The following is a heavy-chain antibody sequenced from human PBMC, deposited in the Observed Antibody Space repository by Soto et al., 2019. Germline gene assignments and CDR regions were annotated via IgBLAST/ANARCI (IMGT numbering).Heavy chain of an antibody. J-gene: IGHJ4*02. CDR2: ITNSGDHT. D-gene: IGHD4-17*01. CDR3: ALSHTVTTDY. Sequence: GGSLRLSCAASGFTFRNSAMTWVRQAPGQGLEYVSSITNSGDHTFYADSVKGRFTISRDNAKNTLYLQMNSLRAEDTAVYYCALSHTVTTDYWGQGTLVTVSS. V-gene: IGHV3-23*01. CDR1: GFTFRNSA.